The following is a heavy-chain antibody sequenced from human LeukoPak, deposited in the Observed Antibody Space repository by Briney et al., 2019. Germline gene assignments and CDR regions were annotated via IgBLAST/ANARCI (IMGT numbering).Heavy chain of an antibody. J-gene: IGHJ4*02. Sequence: GVSLRISCKGSGYSFTSYWITWVRQMPGKGLEWMGRVDPSDSYTKYNPPFQGHVTPSADQSISTGYLQWSSLKASDTAMYYCARQPRYCSGGSCSLFDYFDYWGQGTLVTVSS. CDR1: GYSFTSYW. CDR3: ARQPRYCSGGSCSLFDYFDY. CDR2: VDPSDSYT. D-gene: IGHD2-15*01. V-gene: IGHV5-10-1*01.